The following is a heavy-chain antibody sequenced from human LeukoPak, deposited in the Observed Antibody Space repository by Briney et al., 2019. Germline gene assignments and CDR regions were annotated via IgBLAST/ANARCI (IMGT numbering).Heavy chain of an antibody. V-gene: IGHV3-7*03. CDR2: IEQDGSEK. J-gene: IGHJ4*02. Sequence: GGSLRLSCAASGFTFSSYGMHWVRQAPGKGLEWVANIEQDGSEKYYVDSVKGRFTISRDNAKNSLYLQMNSLRAEDTAVYYCARETYSGRYFFDYWGQGTLVTVSS. D-gene: IGHD1-26*01. CDR1: GFTFSSYG. CDR3: ARETYSGRYFFDY.